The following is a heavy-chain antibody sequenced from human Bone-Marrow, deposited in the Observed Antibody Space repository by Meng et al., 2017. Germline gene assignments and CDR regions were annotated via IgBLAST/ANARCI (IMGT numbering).Heavy chain of an antibody. V-gene: IGHV3-7*01. J-gene: IGHJ3*02. D-gene: IGHD3-22*01. CDR3: ARDRGYYDSSGYYGDDAFDI. CDR1: GFTFSSYW. Sequence: GESLKISCAASGFTFSSYWMSWVRQAPGKGLEWVANIKQDGSEKYYVDSVKGRFTISRDNAKNSLYLQMNSLRAEDTAVYYCARDRGYYDSSGYYGDDAFDIWGQGTMVT. CDR2: IKQDGSEK.